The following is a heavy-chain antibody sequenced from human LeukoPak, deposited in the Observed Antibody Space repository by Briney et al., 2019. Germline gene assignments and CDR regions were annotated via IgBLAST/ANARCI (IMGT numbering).Heavy chain of an antibody. Sequence: PGGSLRLSCAASGFTFSRYWMTWVRQAPGKGLEWLANIKEDGSDKYYVDSVEGRFTISRDNAKNSLYLQMNSLRAEDTAVYYCARDHAMAVAGLIDYWGQGTLVTVSS. J-gene: IGHJ4*02. V-gene: IGHV3-7*01. CDR1: GFTFSRYW. CDR3: ARDHAMAVAGLIDY. CDR2: IKEDGSDK. D-gene: IGHD6-19*01.